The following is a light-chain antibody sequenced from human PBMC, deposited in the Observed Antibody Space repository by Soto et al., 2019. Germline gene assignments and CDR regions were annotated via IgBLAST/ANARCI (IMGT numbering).Light chain of an antibody. V-gene: IGKV3D-20*02. CDR3: QQRFNWQVT. J-gene: IGKJ5*01. CDR1: QSVSSSS. Sequence: DTATLSSRSSQSVSSSSLAWYQQKPGQAPRLLIYGASSRATGIPDRFSGSGSGTDFTLTISSLEPEDFALYHSQQRFNWQVTFGQGTRLEIK. CDR2: GAS.